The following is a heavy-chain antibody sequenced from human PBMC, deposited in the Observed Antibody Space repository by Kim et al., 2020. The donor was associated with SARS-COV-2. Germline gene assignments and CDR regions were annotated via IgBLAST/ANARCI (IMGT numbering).Heavy chain of an antibody. Sequence: RITYAQKFQGRLTRTMDTSTKTVYMELSGLRSEDTAIYYCARDRPHNWFDPWGQGTLVTVSS. J-gene: IGHJ5*02. V-gene: IGHV1-46*01. CDR2: RI. CDR3: ARDRPHNWFDP.